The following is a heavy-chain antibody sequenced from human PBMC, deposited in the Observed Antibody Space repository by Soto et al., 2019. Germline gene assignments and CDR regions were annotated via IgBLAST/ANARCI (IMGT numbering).Heavy chain of an antibody. J-gene: IGHJ4*02. Sequence: QVQLVESGGGVVQPGRSLRLSCAASGFTFSSYAMHWVRQAPGKGLEWVAVISYDGSNKYYADSVKGRFTISRDNSKNTLYLQMNRLRAEDTAVYYCARRIQPYYFDYWGQGTLVTVSS. V-gene: IGHV3-30-3*01. D-gene: IGHD5-18*01. CDR2: ISYDGSNK. CDR3: ARRIQPYYFDY. CDR1: GFTFSSYA.